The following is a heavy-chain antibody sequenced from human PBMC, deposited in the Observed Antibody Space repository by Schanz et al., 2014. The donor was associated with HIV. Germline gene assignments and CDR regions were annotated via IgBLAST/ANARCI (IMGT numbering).Heavy chain of an antibody. CDR3: TKDPSDREKAFDY. CDR2: ISYDGSNK. J-gene: IGHJ4*02. Sequence: QVHLVESGGGVAQPGRSLRLSCATSGFTFSSYGMHWVRQAPGKGLEWVAGISYDGSNKYYADSVKGRFTISRDNSKNTLYLQMNSLRAEDTAVYYCTKDPSDREKAFDYWGQGTLVTVSS. D-gene: IGHD3-22*01. V-gene: IGHV3-30*18. CDR1: GFTFSSYG.